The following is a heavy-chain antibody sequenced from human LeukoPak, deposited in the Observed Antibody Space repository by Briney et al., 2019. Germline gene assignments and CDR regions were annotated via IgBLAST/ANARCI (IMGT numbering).Heavy chain of an antibody. CDR1: GGSFSGYY. J-gene: IGHJ4*02. Sequence: PSETLSLTCAVYGGSFSGYYWSWIRQPPGKGLEWIGETNHSGSTNYNPSLKSRVTISVDTSKNQFSLKLSSVTAADTAVYYCARVPAGYCSGGSCRPGYYFDYWGQGTLVTVSS. V-gene: IGHV4-34*01. D-gene: IGHD2-15*01. CDR3: ARVPAGYCSGGSCRPGYYFDY. CDR2: TNHSGST.